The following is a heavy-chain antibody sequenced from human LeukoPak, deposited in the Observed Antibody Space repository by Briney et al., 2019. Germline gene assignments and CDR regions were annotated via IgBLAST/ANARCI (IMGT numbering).Heavy chain of an antibody. D-gene: IGHD4-23*01. CDR2: IYSGGST. Sequence: GGSLRLSCAASGFTVSSNYMSWVRQAPGKGLEWVSVIYSGGSTYYADSVKGRFTISRDNSKNTPYLQMNSLRAEDTAVYYCARPYGGNSAGDAFDIWGQGTMVTVSS. J-gene: IGHJ3*02. CDR1: GFTVSSNY. V-gene: IGHV3-53*01. CDR3: ARPYGGNSAGDAFDI.